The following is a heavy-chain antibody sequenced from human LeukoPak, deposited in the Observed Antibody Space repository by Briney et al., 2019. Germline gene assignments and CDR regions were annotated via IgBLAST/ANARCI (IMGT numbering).Heavy chain of an antibody. D-gene: IGHD6-19*01. CDR2: IHHSGNRFETGST. CDR3: ARNASSGFFND. V-gene: IGHV4-38-2*02. CDR1: GFFITNNNY. J-gene: IGHJ1*01. Sequence: PSETLSLTCTVSGFFITNNNYWGWIRPSPGKGLEWMGSIHHSGNRFETGSTHYNPSFRGRVSVSADPSKNQFSLTLRSVTAADTGVYFCARNASSGFFNDWSQGTLVTVSS.